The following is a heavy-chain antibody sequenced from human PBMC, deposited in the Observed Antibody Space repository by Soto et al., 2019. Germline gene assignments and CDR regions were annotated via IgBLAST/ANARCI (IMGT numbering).Heavy chain of an antibody. CDR1: GFTFSSYA. Sequence: QVQLVESGGGVVQPGRSLRLSCAASGFTFSSYAMHWVRQAPGKGLEWVXVISYDGSNKYYADSVKGRFTISRDNSKNTLYLQMNSLRAEDTAVYYCARHKRDLRFLEWSYYFDYWGQGTLVTVSS. D-gene: IGHD3-3*01. V-gene: IGHV3-30-3*01. J-gene: IGHJ4*02. CDR2: ISYDGSNK. CDR3: ARHKRDLRFLEWSYYFDY.